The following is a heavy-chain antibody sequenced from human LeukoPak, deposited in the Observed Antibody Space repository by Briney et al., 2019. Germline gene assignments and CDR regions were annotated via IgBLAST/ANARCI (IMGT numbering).Heavy chain of an antibody. V-gene: IGHV4-59*05. J-gene: IGHJ4*02. CDR3: ARNITLVDSYSFDY. Sequence: PSETLSLTCSVSGGSISRHYWSWIRQPPGKGLEWIGSIYYSGSTYYNPSLKSRVTISVDTSKNQFSLKLSSVTAADTAVYYCARNITLVDSYSFDYWGQGTLITVSS. D-gene: IGHD3-10*01. CDR2: IYYSGST. CDR1: GGSISRHY.